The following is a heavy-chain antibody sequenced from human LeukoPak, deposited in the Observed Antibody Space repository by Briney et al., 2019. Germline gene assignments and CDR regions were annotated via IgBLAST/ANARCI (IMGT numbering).Heavy chain of an antibody. V-gene: IGHV1-2*02. CDR2: INPNSGGT. CDR1: GYTFTGYY. Sequence: ASVKVSCKASGYTFTGYYMHWVRQAPGQGLEWMGWINPNSGGTNYAQKFQGRVTMTRDTSISTAHMELSRLRSDDTAVYYCARDRVPRRGYSYGYLSGYFQHWGQGTLVTVSS. CDR3: ARDRVPRRGYSYGYLSGYFQH. J-gene: IGHJ1*01. D-gene: IGHD5-18*01.